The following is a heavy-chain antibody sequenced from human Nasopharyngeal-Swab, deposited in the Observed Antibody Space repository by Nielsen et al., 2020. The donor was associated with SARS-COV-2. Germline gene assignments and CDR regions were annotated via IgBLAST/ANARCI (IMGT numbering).Heavy chain of an antibody. V-gene: IGHV3-9*01. CDR1: GFTFDDYA. J-gene: IGHJ6*01. D-gene: IGHD3-10*01. Sequence: SLKISCAASGFTFDDYAMHWVRQAPGKGLEWVSRISWNSGTIDYADSVKGRFTISRDNAKNSLYLQMNSLRAEDTALYYCAKEGGYGSGRIESTYYSAMDVWGHGTTVTVSS. CDR2: ISWNSGTI. CDR3: AKEGGYGSGRIESTYYSAMDV.